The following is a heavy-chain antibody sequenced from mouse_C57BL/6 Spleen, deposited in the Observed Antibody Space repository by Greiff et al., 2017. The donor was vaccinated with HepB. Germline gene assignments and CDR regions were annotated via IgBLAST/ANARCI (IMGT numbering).Heavy chain of an antibody. J-gene: IGHJ2*01. CDR3: ARLYYSNYVGGFDY. D-gene: IGHD2-5*01. Sequence: EVKLVESGGGLVKPGGSLKLSCAASGFTFSDYGMHWVRQAPEKGLEWVAYISSGSSTIYYADTVKGRFTISRDNAKNTLFLQMTSLRSEDTAMYYCARLYYSNYVGGFDYWGQGTTLTVSS. V-gene: IGHV5-17*01. CDR2: ISSGSSTI. CDR1: GFTFSDYG.